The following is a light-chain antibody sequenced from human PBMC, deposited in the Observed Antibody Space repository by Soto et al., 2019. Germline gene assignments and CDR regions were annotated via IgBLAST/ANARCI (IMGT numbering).Light chain of an antibody. CDR1: TGAVTSGQY. CDR3: LLSYSGSRPL. CDR2: DTS. V-gene: IGLV7-46*01. J-gene: IGLJ3*02. Sequence: QAVVTQEPSLTVSPGGTVTLTCGSNTGAVTSGQYAYWFQQKPGQAPRTLIYDTSNKHSWTPARFSGSLLGGKAALTLSGAQPEDEAEYYCLLSYSGSRPLFGGGTKLTVL.